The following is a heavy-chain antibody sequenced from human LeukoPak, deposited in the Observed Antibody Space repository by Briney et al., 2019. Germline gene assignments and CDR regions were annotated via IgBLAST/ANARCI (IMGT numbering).Heavy chain of an antibody. CDR1: GITVSTNY. V-gene: IGHV3-53*01. Sequence: GGSLRLSCAASGITVSTNYMNWVRQAPGKGLEWVSGISPGGPTYYADSVKGRFSISRDDSKNTFYLQMINLRAEDTAVYYCAKDGAWLRFDDWGQGILVTVSS. CDR3: AKDGAWLRFDD. J-gene: IGHJ4*02. CDR2: ISPGGPT. D-gene: IGHD5-12*01.